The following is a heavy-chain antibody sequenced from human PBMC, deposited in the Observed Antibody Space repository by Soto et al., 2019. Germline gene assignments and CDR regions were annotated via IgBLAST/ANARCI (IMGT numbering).Heavy chain of an antibody. CDR1: GFTFSSYA. CDR3: AKDLPLVAAAVHMNYFDY. V-gene: IGHV3-23*01. Sequence: EVQLLESGGGLVQPGGSLRLSCAASGFTFSSYAMSWVRQAPGKGLEWVSAISGSGGSTYYADSVKGRFTISRDNSKNTLYLQMNSLRAEDTAVYYCAKDLPLVAAAVHMNYFDYWGQGTLVTVSS. CDR2: ISGSGGST. D-gene: IGHD6-13*01. J-gene: IGHJ4*02.